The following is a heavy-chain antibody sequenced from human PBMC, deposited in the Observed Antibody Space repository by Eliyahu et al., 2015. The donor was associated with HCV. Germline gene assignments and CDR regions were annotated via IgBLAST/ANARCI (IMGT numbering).Heavy chain of an antibody. Sequence: EVQLVESGGGFVKPGGSLRLSCAGSGFSFXXAWXXWVRXAPGKGLGXVGRIKRKMXGELTDYAAPVKGRFTISRDDSKDTLYLQMSSLKTEDTAVYYCSRGPDCSIINCNTQLGSNNLFDPWGQGTLVTVSS. V-gene: IGHV3-15*01. D-gene: IGHD2-2*01. CDR3: SRGPDCSIINCNTQLGSNNLFDP. CDR1: GFSFXXAW. J-gene: IGHJ5*02. CDR2: IKRKMXGELT.